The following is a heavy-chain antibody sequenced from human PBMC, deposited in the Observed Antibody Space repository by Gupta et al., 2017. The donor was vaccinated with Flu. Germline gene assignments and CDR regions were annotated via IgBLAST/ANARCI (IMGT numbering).Heavy chain of an antibody. V-gene: IGHV2-5*02. Sequence: QITLKESVHTLVKPTQTLTLTCTFSGFSLSTKGVGLGWIRPPPGKTMEWFALIYGDDDKRYRPSLKNRLTITKDTSKNQVFLMMTTMDPVDTATYYCVRYSIGWKSFQYYYYVMDVWGQGTTVTVSS. CDR2: IYGDDDK. D-gene: IGHD6-19*01. J-gene: IGHJ6*02. CDR3: VRYSIGWKSFQYYYYVMDV. CDR1: GFSLSTKGVG.